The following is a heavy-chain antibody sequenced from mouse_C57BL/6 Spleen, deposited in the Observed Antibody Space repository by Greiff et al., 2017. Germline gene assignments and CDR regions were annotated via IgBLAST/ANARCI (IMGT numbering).Heavy chain of an antibody. CDR2: INPGSGGT. Sequence: QVQLQQSGAELVRPGTSVKVSCKASGYAFTNYLIEWVKQRPGQGLEWIGVINPGSGGTNYNEKFKGKATLTADKSSSTAYMQLSSLTSEDSAVYFCARRKNYYGSSGDWYFDVWGTGTTVTVSS. CDR1: GYAFTNYL. CDR3: ARRKNYYGSSGDWYFDV. J-gene: IGHJ1*03. V-gene: IGHV1-54*01. D-gene: IGHD1-1*01.